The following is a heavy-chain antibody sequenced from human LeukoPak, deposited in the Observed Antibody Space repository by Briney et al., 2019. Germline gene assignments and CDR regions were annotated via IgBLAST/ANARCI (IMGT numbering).Heavy chain of an antibody. V-gene: IGHV4-30-4*01. CDR3: ARTVYYDILTGYWVGFDP. Sequence: SQTLSLTCTVSGGPISSGDYYWSWIRQPPGKGLEWIGYIYYSGSTYYNPSLKSRVTISVDTSKNQFSLKLSSVTAADTAVYYCARTVYYDILTGYWVGFDPWGQGTLVTVSS. J-gene: IGHJ5*02. D-gene: IGHD3-9*01. CDR2: IYYSGST. CDR1: GGPISSGDYY.